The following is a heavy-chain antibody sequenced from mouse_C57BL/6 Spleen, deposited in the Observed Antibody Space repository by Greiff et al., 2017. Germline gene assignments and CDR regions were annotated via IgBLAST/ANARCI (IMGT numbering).Heavy chain of an antibody. CDR1: GYSITSGYY. Sequence: EVQLVESGPGLVKPSQSLSLTCSVTGYSITSGYYWNWIRQFPGNNLEWMGYISYYGRHNYNPTLKNHISITLAPSKNQFFLKLNSVTTEDTATYYCARHSSGYGDYYAMDYWGQGTSVTVSA. V-gene: IGHV3-6*01. J-gene: IGHJ4*01. CDR3: ARHSSGYGDYYAMDY. D-gene: IGHD3-2*02. CDR2: ISYYGRH.